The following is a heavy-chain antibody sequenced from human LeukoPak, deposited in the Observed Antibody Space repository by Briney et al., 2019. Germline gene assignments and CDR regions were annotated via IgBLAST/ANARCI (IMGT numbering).Heavy chain of an antibody. CDR1: GGSISSGSYY. V-gene: IGHV4-61*02. J-gene: IGHJ6*03. CDR2: IYTSGST. D-gene: IGHD3-3*01. Sequence: SETLSLTCTVSGGSISSGSYYWSWIRQPAGKGLEWIGRIYTSGSTNYNPSLKSRVTISVDTSKNQFSLKLSSVTAADTAVYYCARVYKYDFWSGYYPIYYYMDVWGKGTTVTVSS. CDR3: ARVYKYDFWSGYYPIYYYMDV.